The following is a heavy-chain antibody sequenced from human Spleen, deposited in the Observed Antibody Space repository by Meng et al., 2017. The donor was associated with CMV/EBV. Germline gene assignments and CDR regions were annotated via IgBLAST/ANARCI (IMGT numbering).Heavy chain of an antibody. CDR3: AKGNSGSHYDY. CDR2: ISTSGDST. J-gene: IGHJ4*02. CDR1: GFTFNIYA. Sequence: LSCAASGFTFNIYAMSWVRQAPGKGLAWVSSISTSGDSTDYADSVKGRFTISRDNSQNTLHLQMNGLRADDTAVYYCAKGNSGSHYDYWGQGVLVTVSS. D-gene: IGHD1-26*01. V-gene: IGHV3-23*01.